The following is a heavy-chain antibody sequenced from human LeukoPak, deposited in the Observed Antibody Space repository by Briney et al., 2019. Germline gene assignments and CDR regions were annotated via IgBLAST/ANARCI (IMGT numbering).Heavy chain of an antibody. V-gene: IGHV1-2*04. CDR3: ARGGKSELGTCDF. CDR2: INPNSGGT. Sequence: PAASVKVSCKASGYTFTGYYMHWVRQAPGQGLEWMGWINPNSGGTNYAQKFQGWVTMTRDTSISTAYMELSRLRSDDTAVYYCARGGKSELGTCDFWGQGTLVTVSA. CDR1: GYTFTGYY. D-gene: IGHD7-27*01. J-gene: IGHJ4*02.